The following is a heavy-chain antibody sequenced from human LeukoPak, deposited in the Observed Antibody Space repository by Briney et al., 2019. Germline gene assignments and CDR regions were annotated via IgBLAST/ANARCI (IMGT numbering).Heavy chain of an antibody. J-gene: IGHJ6*02. D-gene: IGHD6-19*01. CDR2: IIPIFGTA. Sequence: GSSVKVSCKASGGTFSSYAISWVRQAPGQGLEWMGGIIPIFGTANYAQKFQGRVTITADESTSTAYMELSSLRAEDTAVYYCAKDIRHSPDSSGWYRLYGMDVWGQGTTVTVSS. CDR1: GGTFSSYA. V-gene: IGHV1-69*01. CDR3: AKDIRHSPDSSGWYRLYGMDV.